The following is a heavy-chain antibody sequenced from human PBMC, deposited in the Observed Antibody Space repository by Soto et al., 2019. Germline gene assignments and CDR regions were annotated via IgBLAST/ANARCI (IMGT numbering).Heavy chain of an antibody. D-gene: IGHD2-2*01. V-gene: IGHV1-46*03. J-gene: IGHJ6*02. Sequence: ASVKVSCKASGYTFTSYYMHWVRQAPGQGLEWMGIINPSGGSTSYAQKFQGRVTMTRDTSTSTVYMELSSLRSEDTAVYYCASPLAPAAIAYYYYGMDVWGQGTTVNVSS. CDR3: ASPLAPAAIAYYYYGMDV. CDR1: GYTFTSYY. CDR2: INPSGGST.